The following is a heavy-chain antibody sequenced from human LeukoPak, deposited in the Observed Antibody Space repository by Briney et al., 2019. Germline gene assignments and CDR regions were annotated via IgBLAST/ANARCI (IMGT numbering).Heavy chain of an antibody. D-gene: IGHD5-18*01. CDR2: INWCGGSI. J-gene: IGHJ4*02. CDR3: ARADKDGYGFFGFDY. V-gene: IGHV3-20*04. Sequence: RGGSLRLSCAASGFVFYDYGMSWVRHAPGKGLEWVSDINWCGGSIVYADSVKGRFTISRDNAKNALYLKINSLRAEDTALYYCARADKDGYGFFGFDYWGQGTLVTVSS. CDR1: GFVFYDYG.